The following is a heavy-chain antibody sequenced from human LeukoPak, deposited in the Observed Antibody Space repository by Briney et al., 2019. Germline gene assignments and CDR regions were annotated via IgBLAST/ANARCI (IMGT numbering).Heavy chain of an antibody. D-gene: IGHD3-16*01. CDR2: ISDYP. CDR3: TKDSQGSYDGFWYGTYGMDV. V-gene: IGHV3-21*04. Sequence: GGSLRLSCAASGFTFSTYSMKWVRQAPGKGLEWVSTISDYPHYADSVRGRFTISRDNSRKTVFLQMNSLTPEDAATYYCTKDSQGSYDGFWYGTYGMDVWGQGTTVTVSS. CDR1: GFTFSTYS. J-gene: IGHJ6*02.